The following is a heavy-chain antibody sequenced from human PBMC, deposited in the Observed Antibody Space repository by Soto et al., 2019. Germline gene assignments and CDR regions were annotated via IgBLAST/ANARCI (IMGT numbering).Heavy chain of an antibody. V-gene: IGHV1-69*13. CDR3: ACGSPLAISRYYGMDV. CDR1: GGTFSSYA. CDR2: IIPIFGTA. D-gene: IGHD3-16*01. Sequence: ASVKVSCKASGGTFSSYAISWVRQAPGQGLEWMGGIIPIFGTANYAQNFQGRVTITADESTSTAYMELSSLRSEDTAVYYCACGSPLAISRYYGMDVWGQGTTVTVSS. J-gene: IGHJ6*02.